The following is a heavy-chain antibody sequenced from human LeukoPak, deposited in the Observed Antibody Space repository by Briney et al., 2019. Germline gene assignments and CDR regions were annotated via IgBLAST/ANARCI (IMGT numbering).Heavy chain of an antibody. CDR3: ARDPFQNSRGFPG. D-gene: IGHD4-23*01. J-gene: IGHJ4*02. CDR2: IIPIFGTA. V-gene: IGHV1-69*13. CDR1: GGTFSSYA. Sequence: GASVKVSCKASGGTFSSYAISWVRQAPGQGLEWMGGIIPIFGTANYAQKFQGRVTITADESTSTAYMELSSLRSEDTAVYYCARDPFQNSRGFPGWGQGTLVTVSS.